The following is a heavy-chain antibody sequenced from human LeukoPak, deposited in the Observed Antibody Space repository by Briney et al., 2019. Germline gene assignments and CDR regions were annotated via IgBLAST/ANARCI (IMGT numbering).Heavy chain of an antibody. Sequence: GGSLRLSCAASGFTFSAYGMSWVRQAPGKGLEWVSGISGSGRTTNYADSVKGRFTISRDNAKNTLYLEMNSLGAEDTAVYYCAKDWDYVWGSYRPYYFDDWGQGALVTVSS. CDR3: AKDWDYVWGSYRPYYFDD. CDR1: GFTFSAYG. V-gene: IGHV3-23*01. D-gene: IGHD3-16*02. J-gene: IGHJ4*02. CDR2: ISGSGRTT.